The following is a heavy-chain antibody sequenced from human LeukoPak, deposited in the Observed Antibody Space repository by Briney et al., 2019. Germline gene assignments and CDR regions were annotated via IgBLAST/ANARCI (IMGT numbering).Heavy chain of an antibody. CDR1: GGSISSSSYY. Sequence: SETLSLTCTVSGGSISSSSYYWGWIRQPPGKGLEWIGSIYYSGSTYYNPSLKSRVTISVDTSKNQFSLKLSSVTAADTAVYYCARPGAVAGNVGYYYGMDVWGQGTTVTVSS. CDR2: IYYSGST. J-gene: IGHJ6*02. CDR3: ARPGAVAGNVGYYYGMDV. D-gene: IGHD6-19*01. V-gene: IGHV4-39*07.